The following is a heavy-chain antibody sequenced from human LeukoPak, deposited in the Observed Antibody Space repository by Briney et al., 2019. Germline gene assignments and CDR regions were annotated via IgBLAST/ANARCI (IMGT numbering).Heavy chain of an antibody. CDR2: IYSGGST. J-gene: IGHJ4*02. Sequence: GGSLRLSCAASVFTVSSNYMSWVRQAPWKGLEWVSVIYSGGSTYYAGSVKGRFTISRDNSKNTLYLQMNSLRAEDTAVYYCARDRGDGYNYDYWGQGTLVTVSS. CDR3: ARDRGDGYNYDY. V-gene: IGHV3-53*01. CDR1: VFTVSSNY. D-gene: IGHD5-24*01.